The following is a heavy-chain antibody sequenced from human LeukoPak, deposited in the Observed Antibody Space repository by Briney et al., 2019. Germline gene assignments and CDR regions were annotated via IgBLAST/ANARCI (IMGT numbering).Heavy chain of an antibody. J-gene: IGHJ5*02. D-gene: IGHD3-22*01. CDR3: ARDDSSGYYNWFDP. CDR2: IYYSGST. Sequence: SETLSLTCTVSGGSISSYYWSWIRQPPGKGLEWIGYIYYSGSTNYNPSLKSRVTISVDTSKNQFSLRLSSVTAADTAVYYCARDDSSGYYNWFDPWGQGTLVTVSS. CDR1: GGSISSYY. V-gene: IGHV4-59*01.